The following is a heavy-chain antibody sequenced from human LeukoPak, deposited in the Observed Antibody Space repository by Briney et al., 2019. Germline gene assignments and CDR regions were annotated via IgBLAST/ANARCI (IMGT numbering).Heavy chain of an antibody. CDR3: ARVNTLMYNRSGGIVDY. J-gene: IGHJ4*02. CDR2: IYHGGNT. CDR1: GYSISSGYY. V-gene: IGHV4-38-2*02. D-gene: IGHD1-14*01. Sequence: SETLSLTCTVSGYSISSGYYWGWIRQPPGKGLEWIGFIYHGGNTYYNPSLKSRVTISVDKSKNQFSLKLSSVTAADTAVYYCARVNTLMYNRSGGIVDYWGQGTLVTVSS.